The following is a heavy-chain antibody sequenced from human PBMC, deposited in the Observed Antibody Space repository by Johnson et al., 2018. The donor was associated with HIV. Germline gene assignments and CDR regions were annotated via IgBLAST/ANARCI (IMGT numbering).Heavy chain of an antibody. D-gene: IGHD4-23*01. Sequence: QVPLVESGGGVVQPGRSLRLSCAASGFAFSSYAMHWVRQAPGKGLERVAVISYDGSNQSYADSVKGRFTISRDNSTNTLYLQMNSLRAEDTSVYYCAKVGAMVVTPRGEAFDIWGQWTMVTVSS. CDR3: AKVGAMVVTPRGEAFDI. J-gene: IGHJ3*02. CDR1: GFAFSSYA. CDR2: ISYDGSNQ. V-gene: IGHV3-30-3*01.